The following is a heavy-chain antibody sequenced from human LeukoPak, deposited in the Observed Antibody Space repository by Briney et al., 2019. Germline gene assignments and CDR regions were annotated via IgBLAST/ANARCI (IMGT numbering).Heavy chain of an antibody. CDR1: GGSFSGYY. CDR3: ARGDDSSGYYLPLFDY. CDR2: IYYSGST. J-gene: IGHJ4*02. D-gene: IGHD3-22*01. V-gene: IGHV4-31*11. Sequence: SETLSLTCAVYGGSFSGYYWSWIRQHPGKGLEWIGYIYYSGSTYYNPSLKSRVTISVDTSKNQFSLKLSSVTAADTAVYYCARGDDSSGYYLPLFDYWGQGTLVTVSS.